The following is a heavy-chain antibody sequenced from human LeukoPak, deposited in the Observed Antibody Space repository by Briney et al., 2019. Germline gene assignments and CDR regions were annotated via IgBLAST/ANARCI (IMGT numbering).Heavy chain of an antibody. CDR2: ISWNSGSI. J-gene: IGHJ4*02. D-gene: IGHD6-13*01. Sequence: PGRSLRLSCAASGFTFDDYAMHWVRQAPGKGLEWVSGISWNSGSIGYADSVKGRFTISRDNAKNSLYLQMNSLRAEDTALYYCAKDTREGQAGLSYFDYWGQGTLVTVSS. V-gene: IGHV3-9*01. CDR3: AKDTREGQAGLSYFDY. CDR1: GFTFDDYA.